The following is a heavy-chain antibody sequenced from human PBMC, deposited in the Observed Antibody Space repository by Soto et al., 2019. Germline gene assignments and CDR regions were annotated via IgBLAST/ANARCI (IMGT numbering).Heavy chain of an antibody. D-gene: IGHD3-3*01. Sequence: GASVKVSCKASGYTFTSYGISWVRQAPGQGLEWMGIINPSGGSTSYAQKFQGRVTMTRDTSTSTVYMELSSLRSEDTAVYYCARELSGSITIFGVVIRQGSIPLDYWGQGTLVTVSS. CDR2: INPSGGST. V-gene: IGHV1-46*01. CDR1: GYTFTSYG. J-gene: IGHJ4*02. CDR3: ARELSGSITIFGVVIRQGSIPLDY.